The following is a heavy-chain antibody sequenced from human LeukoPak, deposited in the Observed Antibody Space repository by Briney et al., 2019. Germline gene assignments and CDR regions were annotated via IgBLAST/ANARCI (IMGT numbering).Heavy chain of an antibody. CDR1: GFAFSSYS. V-gene: IGHV3-21*01. CDR3: ARGHYSSSWNYFDY. D-gene: IGHD6-13*01. J-gene: IGHJ4*02. Sequence: PGGSLRLSCAASGFAFSSYSMNWVRQAPGKGLEWVSSISSSSSYIYYADSVKGRFTISRDNAKNSLYLQMNSLRAEDTAVYYCARGHYSSSWNYFDYWGQGTLVTASS. CDR2: ISSSSSYI.